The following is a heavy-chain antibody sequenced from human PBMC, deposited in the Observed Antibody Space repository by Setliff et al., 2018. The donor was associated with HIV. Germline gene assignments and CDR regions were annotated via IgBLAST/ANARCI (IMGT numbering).Heavy chain of an antibody. V-gene: IGHV1-18*01. CDR2: ISAYNGNT. CDR3: ARDMTTVTYNWFDP. J-gene: IGHJ5*02. CDR1: GYTFFTYG. Sequence: ASVKVSCKASGYTFFTYGISWVRQAPGQGLEWMGWISAYNGNTNYAQKLQGRVTMTTDTSTSTAYMELRSLRSDDTAVYYCARDMTTVTYNWFDPWGQGTLVTVSS. D-gene: IGHD4-17*01.